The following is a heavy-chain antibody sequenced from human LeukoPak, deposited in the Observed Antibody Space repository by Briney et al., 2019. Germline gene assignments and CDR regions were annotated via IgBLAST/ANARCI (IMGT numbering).Heavy chain of an antibody. V-gene: IGHV1-18*01. J-gene: IGHJ4*02. CDR3: ARVAATTLMNYFDY. CDR1: GYTFTSYG. D-gene: IGHD1-1*01. CDR2: ISAYNGNT. Sequence: GASVKVSCKASGYTFTSYGISWVRQAPGQGLEWMGWISAYNGNTNYAQKLQGRVTMTTDTSTSTAYMELRSLRSEDTAVYYCARVAATTLMNYFDYWRQGTLVTVSS.